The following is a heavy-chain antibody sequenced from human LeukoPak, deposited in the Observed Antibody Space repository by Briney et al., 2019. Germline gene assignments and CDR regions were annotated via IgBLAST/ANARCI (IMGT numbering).Heavy chain of an antibody. CDR1: GASVSSNY. V-gene: IGHV4-4*07. J-gene: IGHJ4*02. CDR2: ISFSDGT. Sequence: SETLSLTCAVSGASVSSNYWGWIRQSAGERLEWIGRISFSDGTNYSPSFKSRVSMSLDASKNQFYLKLTSVAAADTAVYYCARIRRHNYDWYADDSWGQGALVTVSS. D-gene: IGHD3-9*01. CDR3: ARIRRHNYDWYADDS.